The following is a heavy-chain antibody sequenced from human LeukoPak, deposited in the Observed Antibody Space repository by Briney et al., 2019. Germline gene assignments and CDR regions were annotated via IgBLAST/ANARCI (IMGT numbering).Heavy chain of an antibody. V-gene: IGHV4-59*05. D-gene: IGHD3-10*01. CDR1: GGSISSYY. J-gene: IGHJ5*02. CDR2: IYYSGST. CDR3: ARYRTTYYYGSGSLANWFDP. Sequence: SETLSLTCTVSGGSISSYYWSWIRQPPGKGLEWIGSIYYSGSTYYNPSLKSRVTISVDTSKNQFSLKLSSVTAADTAVYYCARYRTTYYYGSGSLANWFDPWGQGTLVTVSS.